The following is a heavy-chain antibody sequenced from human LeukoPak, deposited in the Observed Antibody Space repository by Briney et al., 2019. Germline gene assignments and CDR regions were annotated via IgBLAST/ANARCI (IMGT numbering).Heavy chain of an antibody. V-gene: IGHV3-64*01. D-gene: IGHD6-19*01. CDR1: GFTFSTYA. J-gene: IGHJ4*02. Sequence: VGSLRLSCAASGFTFSTYAMHWVRQAPGKGLEYVSAISNNGGSTYYANSVQGRFTISRDNSKNTLYLQMGSLRAEDMAVYYCARLSVAVVDADYWGQGTLVTVSS. CDR2: ISNNGGST. CDR3: ARLSVAVVDADY.